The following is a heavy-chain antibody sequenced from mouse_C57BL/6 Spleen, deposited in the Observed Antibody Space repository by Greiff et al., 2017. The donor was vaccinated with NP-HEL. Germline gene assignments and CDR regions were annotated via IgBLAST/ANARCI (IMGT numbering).Heavy chain of an antibody. CDR1: GFTFSSYA. CDR2: ISDGGSYT. Sequence: EVQVVESGGGLVKPGGSLKLSCAASGFTFSSYAMSWVRQTPEKRLEWVATISDGGSYTYYPDNVKGRFTISRDNAKNNLYLQMSHRKSEDTAMYYCARDRGYGSSLFDYWGQGTTLTVSS. D-gene: IGHD1-1*01. CDR3: ARDRGYGSSLFDY. J-gene: IGHJ2*01. V-gene: IGHV5-4*01.